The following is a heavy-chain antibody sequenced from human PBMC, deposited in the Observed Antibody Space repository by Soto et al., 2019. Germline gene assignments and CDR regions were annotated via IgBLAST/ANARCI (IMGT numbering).Heavy chain of an antibody. J-gene: IGHJ4*02. Sequence: PSETLSLTCTVSGGYISGYYWSWIRQPPGKGLEWIGYIYYSGSTNYNPSLKSRVTISVDTSKNQFSLKLSSVTAADTAVYYCARVNAGNTAMVRGVYYFDYWGQGTLVTVS. CDR1: GGYISGYY. D-gene: IGHD5-18*01. CDR3: ARVNAGNTAMVRGVYYFDY. CDR2: IYYSGST. V-gene: IGHV4-59*01.